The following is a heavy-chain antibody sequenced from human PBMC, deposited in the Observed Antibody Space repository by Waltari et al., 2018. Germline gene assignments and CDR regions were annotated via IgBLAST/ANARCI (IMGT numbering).Heavy chain of an antibody. CDR3: ATYIGASIGTAAFDV. CDR2: ISYSGAT. D-gene: IGHD3-16*01. V-gene: IGHV4-39*01. Sequence: GWIRQPAGKGLERTATISYSGATYYNPSLKSRVTMSADTSKSQFALKLSSVTAADTAVYYCATYIGASIGTAAFDVWGQGTMVTVSS. J-gene: IGHJ3*01.